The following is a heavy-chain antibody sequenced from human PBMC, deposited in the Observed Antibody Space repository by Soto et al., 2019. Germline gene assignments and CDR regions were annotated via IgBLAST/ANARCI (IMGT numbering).Heavy chain of an antibody. J-gene: IGHJ4*02. CDR2: MSSDGIRP. D-gene: IGHD3-10*01. Sequence: PGGSLRLSCAASGFTFRSTVLHWVRQAPGKGLQWLAVMSSDGIRPYYSDSVDGRLTISRDNSNNILYLQLHSLTAEDTAVYYCATERGPNREFDFWGQGTLVTVSS. CDR1: GFTFRSTV. V-gene: IGHV3-30-3*01. CDR3: ATERGPNREFDF.